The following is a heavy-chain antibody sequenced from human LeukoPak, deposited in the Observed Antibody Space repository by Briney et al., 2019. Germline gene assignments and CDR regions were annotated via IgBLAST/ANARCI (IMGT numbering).Heavy chain of an antibody. CDR1: GFTFSDYY. J-gene: IGHJ4*02. CDR3: ARDVVVTALDY. V-gene: IGHV3-11*01. Sequence: GGSLRLSGAASGFTFSDYYMSWIRQAPGKGLEWVSYISSSGSTIYYAGSVKGRFTISRDNAKNSLYMQMNSLRAEDTAVYYCARDVVVTALDYWGQGTLVTVSS. D-gene: IGHD2-21*02. CDR2: ISSSGSTI.